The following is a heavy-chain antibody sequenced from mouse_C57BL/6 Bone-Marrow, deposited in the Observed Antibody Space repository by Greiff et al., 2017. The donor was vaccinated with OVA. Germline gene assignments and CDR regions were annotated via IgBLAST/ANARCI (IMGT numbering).Heavy chain of an antibody. Sequence: QVQLQQPGAELVMPGASVKLSCKASGYTFTSYWMHWVKQRPGQGLEWIGEIDPSDSYTNYNQKFKGKSTLTVDKSSSTAYMQLSSLTSEDSAVYYCARDRNYVEAIDYWGQGTSVTVSS. CDR3: ARDRNYVEAIDY. D-gene: IGHD2-5*01. CDR2: IDPSDSYT. J-gene: IGHJ4*01. CDR1: GYTFTSYW. V-gene: IGHV1-69*01.